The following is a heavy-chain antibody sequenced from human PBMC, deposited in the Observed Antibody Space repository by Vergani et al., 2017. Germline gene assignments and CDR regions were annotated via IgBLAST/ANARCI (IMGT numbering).Heavy chain of an antibody. CDR3: ARFRQAAARGREGGYGMDV. CDR2: ISGSGGST. D-gene: IGHD6-6*01. Sequence: VQLVESGGGVVQPGRSLRLSCAASGFTFSSYAMSWVRQAPGKGLEWVSAISGSGGSTYYADSVKGRFTISRDNSENTLYLQMNSLRAEDTAVYYCARFRQAAARGREGGYGMDVWGQGTTVTVSS. J-gene: IGHJ6*02. V-gene: IGHV3-23*04. CDR1: GFTFSSYA.